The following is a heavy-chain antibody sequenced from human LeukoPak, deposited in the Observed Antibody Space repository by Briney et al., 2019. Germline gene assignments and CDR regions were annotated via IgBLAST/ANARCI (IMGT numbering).Heavy chain of an antibody. V-gene: IGHV4-39*07. CDR2: INHSGST. CDR1: GGSISSSNYY. J-gene: IGHJ5*02. Sequence: SESLSLTCTVSGGSISSSNYYWSWIRQPPGKGLEWIGEINHSGSTNYNPSLKSRVTISVDTSKNQFSLKLSSVTAADTAVYYCARLQLGSYLTYWFDPWGQGTLVTVSS. D-gene: IGHD1-1*01. CDR3: ARLQLGSYLTYWFDP.